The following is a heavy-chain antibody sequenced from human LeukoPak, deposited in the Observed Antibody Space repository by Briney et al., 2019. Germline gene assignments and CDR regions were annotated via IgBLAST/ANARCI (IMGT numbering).Heavy chain of an antibody. Sequence: GGSLRLSCVASGLIVSSNYMSWVRQAPGKGLEWVSIVYSGGHTYYADSVKGRFTISRDKSKNTLYLQMSSLRAEDTAVYYCARGIRDCSRTTCYQPFDYWGQGALVTVSS. CDR3: ARGIRDCSRTTCYQPFDY. J-gene: IGHJ4*02. CDR1: GLIVSSNY. CDR2: VYSGGHT. D-gene: IGHD2-2*01. V-gene: IGHV3-53*01.